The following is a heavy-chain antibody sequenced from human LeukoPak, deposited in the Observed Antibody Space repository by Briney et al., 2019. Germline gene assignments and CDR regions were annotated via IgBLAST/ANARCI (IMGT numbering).Heavy chain of an antibody. CDR1: GFTFNRYA. Sequence: GGSLRLSCAASGFTFNRYAMTWVRQAPGKGLEWVSGISGGSGNTDYGDSVKGRFTISRDNSKNTLFLQMNSLRVEDTAVFYCARGIYSDTTTDDWGPFDIWGPGTMVSVSS. CDR2: ISGGSGNT. D-gene: IGHD2/OR15-2a*01. J-gene: IGHJ3*02. CDR3: ARGIYSDTTTDDWGPFDI. V-gene: IGHV3-23*01.